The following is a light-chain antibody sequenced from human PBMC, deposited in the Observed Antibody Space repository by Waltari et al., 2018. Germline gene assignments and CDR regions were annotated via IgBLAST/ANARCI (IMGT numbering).Light chain of an antibody. Sequence: DIVMTQAPDSLAVSLGERGTINCTSSQSLLYNSNDKNYLAWYQQKPGQPPKLLFYWASTRHSGVPDRFSGSGSATDFTLTISSLQAEDVAVYYCQQYYSRRTFGQGTRVEIK. V-gene: IGKV4-1*01. CDR2: WAS. CDR3: QQYYSRRT. CDR1: QSLLYNSNDKNY. J-gene: IGKJ1*01.